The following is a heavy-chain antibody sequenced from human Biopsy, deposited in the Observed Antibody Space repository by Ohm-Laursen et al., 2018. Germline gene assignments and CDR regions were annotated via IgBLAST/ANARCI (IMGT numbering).Heavy chain of an antibody. Sequence: SLRLSCTAPGFSVGSYDMNWVRQAPGKGLEWISYISETSSHIYDADSVRGRSTVARDIAKNSLYLQLNSLRVEDTAVYYCARDSSRRAREGGMDVWGQGTTVTVSS. CDR2: ISETSSHI. CDR1: GFSVGSYD. D-gene: IGHD6-6*01. V-gene: IGHV3-21*01. J-gene: IGHJ6*02. CDR3: ARDSSRRAREGGMDV.